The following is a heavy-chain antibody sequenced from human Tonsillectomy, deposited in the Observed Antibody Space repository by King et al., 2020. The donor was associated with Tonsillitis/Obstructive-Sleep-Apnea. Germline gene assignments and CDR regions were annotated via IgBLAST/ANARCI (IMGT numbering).Heavy chain of an antibody. J-gene: IGHJ4*02. Sequence: VQLQESGPGLVKPSHTLSLTCTVSGGSISSGGYYWSWIRQRPGKGLEWIGYIYYSGTTYYNPSLKSRVTISLDTSKNQFSLKLSSVTAADTAFYYCARGDDYDNYLDYWGQGTLVTVSS. CDR1: GGSISSGGYY. CDR2: IYYSGTT. CDR3: ARGDDYDNYLDY. V-gene: IGHV4-31*03. D-gene: IGHD4-17*01.